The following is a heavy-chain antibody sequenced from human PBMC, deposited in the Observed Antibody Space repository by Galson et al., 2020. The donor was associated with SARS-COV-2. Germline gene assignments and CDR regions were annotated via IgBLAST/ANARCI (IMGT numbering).Heavy chain of an antibody. CDR2: INPSGGST. Sequence: VRQAPGQGLEWMGIINPSGGSTSYAQKFQGRVTMTRDTSTSTVYMELSSLRSEDTAVYYCARDLTTVTTYHYYYGMDVWGQGTTVTVSS. V-gene: IGHV1-46*01. CDR3: ARDLTTVTTYHYYYGMDV. J-gene: IGHJ6*02. D-gene: IGHD4-17*01.